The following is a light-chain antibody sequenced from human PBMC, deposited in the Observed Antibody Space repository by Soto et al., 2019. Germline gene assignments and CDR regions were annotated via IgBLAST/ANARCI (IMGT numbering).Light chain of an antibody. Sequence: EVVMTQSPATLSVSPGERATLSCRASQSVANSIAWYQQKPGQAPRLLIYSASTRATGIPARFSGSGSGTEFTLTISSLEPEDFAVYYCRQRSNWPWTFGQGTKVDIK. V-gene: IGKV3-15*01. CDR2: SAS. CDR3: RQRSNWPWT. J-gene: IGKJ1*01. CDR1: QSVANS.